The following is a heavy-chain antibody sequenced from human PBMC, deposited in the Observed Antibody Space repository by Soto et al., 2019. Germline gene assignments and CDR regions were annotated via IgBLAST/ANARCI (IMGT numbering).Heavy chain of an antibody. D-gene: IGHD2-2*01. CDR1: GGTFSSYA. CDR3: ARHAGSRYCSSTSCRWFYGMDV. V-gene: IGHV1-69*06. Sequence: QVQLVQSGAEVKKPGSSVKVSCKASGGTFSSYAISWVQQAPGQGLEWMGGIIPIFGTANYAQKFQGRVTITADKSTSTAYMELSSLRSEDTAVYYCARHAGSRYCSSTSCRWFYGMDVWGQGTTVTVSS. CDR2: IIPIFGTA. J-gene: IGHJ6*02.